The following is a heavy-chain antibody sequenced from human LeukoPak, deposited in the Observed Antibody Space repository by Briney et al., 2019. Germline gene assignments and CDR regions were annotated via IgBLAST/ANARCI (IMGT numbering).Heavy chain of an antibody. V-gene: IGHV4-34*01. CDR1: GGSFGGYY. CDR2: INHSGST. D-gene: IGHD2-2*01. Sequence: SETLSLTCAVYGGSFGGYYWSWIRQPPGKGLEWIGEINHSGSTNYNPSLKSRVTISVDTSKNQFSLKLSSVTAADTAVYYCARGPLGYCSSTSCPSYGMDVGGQGTTVTVSS. J-gene: IGHJ6*02. CDR3: ARGPLGYCSSTSCPSYGMDV.